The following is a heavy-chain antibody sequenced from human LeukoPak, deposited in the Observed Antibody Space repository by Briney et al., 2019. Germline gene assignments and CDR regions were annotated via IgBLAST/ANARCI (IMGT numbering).Heavy chain of an antibody. Sequence: GGSLRLSCAASGFSLSNYWMSWVRQAPGKGLEWVANINQDGSDKYYVDSVMGRFTISKDNAKNSVYLQMNSLRPEDTAIYYCAWYGVTHGLDVWGKGTTVTVSS. J-gene: IGHJ6*04. CDR2: INQDGSDK. D-gene: IGHD3-10*01. CDR3: AWYGVTHGLDV. CDR1: GFSLSNYW. V-gene: IGHV3-7*01.